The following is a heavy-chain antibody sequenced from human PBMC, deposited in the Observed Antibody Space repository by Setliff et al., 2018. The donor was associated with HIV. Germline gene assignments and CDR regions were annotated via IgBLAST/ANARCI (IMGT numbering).Heavy chain of an antibody. CDR2: IYCGDSRT. V-gene: IGHV5-51*01. J-gene: IGHJ4*02. CDR1: GYNFANYW. Sequence: GESLKISCKGSGYNFANYWIGWVRQMPGKGLEWMGLIYCGDSRTRYSPSFQGQVTISADKAITTAYLQWGSRKASDTAIYYCGRYASGSYYFDYWGQGTLVTVSS. CDR3: GRYASGSYYFDY. D-gene: IGHD3-10*01.